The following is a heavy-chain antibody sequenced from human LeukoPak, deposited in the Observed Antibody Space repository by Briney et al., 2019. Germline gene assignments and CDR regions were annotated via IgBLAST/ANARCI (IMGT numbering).Heavy chain of an antibody. CDR3: ARRFPYCSGGSCNYFDY. CDR1: GYSFPSYW. J-gene: IGHJ4*02. CDR2: VYPGYSDT. D-gene: IGHD2-15*01. Sequence: GESLKISCKGSGYSFPSYWIGWVRQMPGKGLEWIGIVYPGYSDTRYSPSFQGQVTMSADKAISTAYLEWSSLKASDTAMYYCARRFPYCSGGSCNYFDYWGQGTLVTVSS. V-gene: IGHV5-51*01.